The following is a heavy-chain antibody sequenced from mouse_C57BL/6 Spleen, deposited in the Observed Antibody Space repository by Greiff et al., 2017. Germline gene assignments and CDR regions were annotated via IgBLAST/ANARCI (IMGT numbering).Heavy chain of an antibody. CDR2: ISYDGSN. V-gene: IGHV3-6*01. J-gene: IGHJ3*01. D-gene: IGHD2-1*01. CDR1: GYSITSGYY. CDR3: ARDGNVWFAY. Sequence: ESGPGLVKPSPSLSLSCSVSGYSITSGYYWNWNRQFPGNTLEWMGYISYDGSNNYNPSLKNRISITRDTSKNQVYLTLNSVTTEDPATYYCARDGNVWFAYWGQGTLVTVST.